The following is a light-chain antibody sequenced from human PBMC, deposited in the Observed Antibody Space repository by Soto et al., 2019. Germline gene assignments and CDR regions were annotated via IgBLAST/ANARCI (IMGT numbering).Light chain of an antibody. Sequence: DIQLTQSPSFLSASVGDRLTITCRASQDIRSSLAWYQQKPGKAPNLLIYTVSTVQSGVPSGFSGSRSGTEFTLPISSLQPEDFATYSCQQFNSSPFTFGGGTKVEI. CDR2: TVS. CDR1: QDIRSS. V-gene: IGKV1-9*01. CDR3: QQFNSSPFT. J-gene: IGKJ4*01.